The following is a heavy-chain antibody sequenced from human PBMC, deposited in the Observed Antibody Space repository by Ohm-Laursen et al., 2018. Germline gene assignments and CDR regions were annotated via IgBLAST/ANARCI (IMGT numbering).Heavy chain of an antibody. J-gene: IGHJ4*02. CDR2: IVPIFGTA. D-gene: IGHD3-22*01. CDR3: ARDLSGDGSGYYYYYY. V-gene: IGHV1-69*06. Sequence: EASVKVSCKASGGTFSNYGISWVRQAPGKGLEWMGGIVPIFGTAHYAQKFQGRVTITADKSTSTAYMELSSLRSEDTAVYYCARDLSGDGSGYYYYYYWGQGTLVTVSS. CDR1: GGTFSNYG.